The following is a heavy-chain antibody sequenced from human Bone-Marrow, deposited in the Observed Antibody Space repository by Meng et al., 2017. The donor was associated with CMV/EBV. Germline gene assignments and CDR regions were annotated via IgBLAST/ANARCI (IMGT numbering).Heavy chain of an antibody. CDR1: GGSISSYY. Sequence: SETLALTCTVSGGSISSYYWSWIRQPPGKGLEWIGYIYYSGSTNYNPSLKSRVTISVDTSKNQFSLKLSSVTAADTAVYYCARGRGRRVNWFDPWGQGTLVTVSS. CDR3: ARGRGRRVNWFDP. CDR2: IYYSGST. D-gene: IGHD6-6*01. V-gene: IGHV4-59*01. J-gene: IGHJ5*02.